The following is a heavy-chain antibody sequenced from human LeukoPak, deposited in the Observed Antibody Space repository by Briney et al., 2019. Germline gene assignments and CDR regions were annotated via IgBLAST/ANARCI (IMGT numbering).Heavy chain of an antibody. CDR2: IGTYGGDT. CDR3: ARDPDYYGSGSYPNNWFDP. J-gene: IGHJ5*02. Sequence: ASVKVSCKAASRISWVRQAPGQGLEWMGWIGTYGGDTYYAQKFQGRITVTTDTSTSTAYMELRSLRSDDTAVYYCARDPDYYGSGSYPNNWFDPWGQGTLVTVSS. CDR1: SR. D-gene: IGHD3-10*01. V-gene: IGHV1-18*01.